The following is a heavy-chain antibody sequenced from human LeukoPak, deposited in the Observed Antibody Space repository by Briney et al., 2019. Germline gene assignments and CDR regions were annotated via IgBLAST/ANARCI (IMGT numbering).Heavy chain of an antibody. J-gene: IGHJ4*02. Sequence: GGSLRLSCAASGNYWMHWVRQVPGKGLVWVSHINSDGSWTSYADSVKGRFTISKDNAKNTVYLQMNSLRAEDTAVYYCAKHPYYCTSTSCRLYYFDYWGQGTLVTVSS. CDR1: GNYW. D-gene: IGHD2-2*01. V-gene: IGHV3-74*01. CDR2: INSDGSWT. CDR3: AKHPYYCTSTSCRLYYFDY.